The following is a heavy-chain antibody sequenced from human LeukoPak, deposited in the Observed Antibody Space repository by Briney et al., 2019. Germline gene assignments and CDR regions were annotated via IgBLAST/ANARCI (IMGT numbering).Heavy chain of an antibody. D-gene: IGHD1-26*01. V-gene: IGHV4-34*01. CDR3: AKNGQSGFSFDP. CDR1: GGSLNGHY. J-gene: IGHJ5*02. CDR2: GSDSGGT. Sequence: SETLSLTCAVYGGSLNGHYWSWIRQSPGKGLEWIGEGSDSGGTKFNPSLKSRVTISADTSKNQFSLRLRSVTAADTAVYHCAKNGQSGFSFDPWGQGTLVTVPS.